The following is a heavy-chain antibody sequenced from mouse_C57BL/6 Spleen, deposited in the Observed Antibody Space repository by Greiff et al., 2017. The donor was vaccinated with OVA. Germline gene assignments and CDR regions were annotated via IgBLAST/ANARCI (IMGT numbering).Heavy chain of an antibody. Sequence: VQLQQSGAELVRPGASVKLSCTASGFNIKDDYMHWVKQRPEQGLEWIGWIDPENGDTEYASKFQGKATITADTSSNTAYLQLSSLTSEDTAVYYWTPYGNYWFAYWGQGTLVTVSA. D-gene: IGHD2-1*01. J-gene: IGHJ3*01. CDR1: GFNIKDDY. CDR3: TPYGNYWFAY. V-gene: IGHV14-4*01. CDR2: IDPENGDT.